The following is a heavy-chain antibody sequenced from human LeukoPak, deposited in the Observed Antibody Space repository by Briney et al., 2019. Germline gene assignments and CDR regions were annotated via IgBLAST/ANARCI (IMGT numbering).Heavy chain of an antibody. CDR2: IRSKTYGGTA. Sequence: GGSLRLSCAASGFTFDDYAMSWFRQAPGKGLEWVTFIRSKTYGGTAEYAASVKGRFTISRDDSNSIAYLQMNSLKTEDTAVYYCTRDLSIAGFDNWGQGTLVTVSS. V-gene: IGHV3-49*03. CDR1: GFTFDDYA. CDR3: TRDLSIAGFDN. J-gene: IGHJ4*02. D-gene: IGHD2/OR15-2a*01.